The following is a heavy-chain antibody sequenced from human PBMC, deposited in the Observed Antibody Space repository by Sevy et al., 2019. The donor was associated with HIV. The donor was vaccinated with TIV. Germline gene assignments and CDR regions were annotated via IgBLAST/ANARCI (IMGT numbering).Heavy chain of an antibody. D-gene: IGHD3-22*01. V-gene: IGHV4-39*01. CDR1: GGSISSSSYY. CDR2: LFYSGTT. J-gene: IGHJ4*02. CDR3: ARQGGITMAVVI. Sequence: SETLSLTCTVSGGSISSSSYYWGWIRQPPGKGLEWIATLFYSGTTYYNPSLKSRVTISVDTSKNQLSLKVSSVTAADTAVYYCARQGGITMAVVIWGQGTLVTVSS.